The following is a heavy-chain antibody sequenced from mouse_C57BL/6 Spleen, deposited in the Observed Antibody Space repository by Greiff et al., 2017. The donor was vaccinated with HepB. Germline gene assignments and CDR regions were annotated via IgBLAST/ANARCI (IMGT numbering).Heavy chain of an antibody. J-gene: IGHJ3*01. CDR3: ARGGYDGSSLSWFAY. CDR2: IYIGNGDT. V-gene: IGHV1-58*01. Sequence: VQLQQSGAELVRPGSSVKMSCKTSGYTFTSYGINWVKQRLGQGLEWIGDIYIGNGDTVYNEKFKGKATLTSDTSSSTAYMQLSSLTSEDSAIYYCARGGYDGSSLSWFAYWGQGTLVTVSA. D-gene: IGHD1-1*01. CDR1: GYTFTSYG.